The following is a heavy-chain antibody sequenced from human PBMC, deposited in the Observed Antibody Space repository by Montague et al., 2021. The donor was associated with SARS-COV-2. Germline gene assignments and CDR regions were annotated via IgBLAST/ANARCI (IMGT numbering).Heavy chain of an antibody. CDR1: GFSLSTSGMC. CDR2: IDWDDDK. CDR3: ARIWGATRGDAFDI. D-gene: IGHD1-26*01. V-gene: IGHV2-70*01. J-gene: IGHJ3*02. Sequence: VKPTQTLTLTCTFSGFSLSTSGMCVSWIRQPPGKALEWLVLIDWDDDKYYSTSLKTRLTISKDTSKNQVVLTMTNMDPVDTATYYCARIWGATRGDAFDIWGQGTMVTVSS.